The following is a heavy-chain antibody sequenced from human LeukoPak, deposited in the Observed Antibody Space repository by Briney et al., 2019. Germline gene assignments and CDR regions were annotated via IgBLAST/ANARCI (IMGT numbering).Heavy chain of an antibody. D-gene: IGHD3-22*01. CDR2: ISWNSGSI. V-gene: IGHV3-9*01. Sequence: GGSLRLSCAASGFTFDDYAMHWVRQAPGKGLEWVSGISWNSGSIGYADSVKGRFTISRDNAKNSLYLQMNSLRAEDTALYYCAKDIYYDSSGDFDYWGHGTLVTVSS. J-gene: IGHJ4*01. CDR3: AKDIYYDSSGDFDY. CDR1: GFTFDDYA.